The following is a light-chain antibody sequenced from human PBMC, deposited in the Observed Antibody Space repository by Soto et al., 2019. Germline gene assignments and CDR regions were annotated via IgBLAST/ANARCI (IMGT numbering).Light chain of an antibody. CDR1: TRDIAGYNY. J-gene: IGLJ3*02. Sequence: QSALTQPASVSGSLGQSITISCTGTTRDIAGYNYVSWYQQHPGKAPKIMIYEVSNRPSGVSNRFSGSKSGNTASLTISGLQAEDEADYYCSSYTISSSWVFGGGTKLTVL. V-gene: IGLV2-14*01. CDR3: SSYTISSSWV. CDR2: EVS.